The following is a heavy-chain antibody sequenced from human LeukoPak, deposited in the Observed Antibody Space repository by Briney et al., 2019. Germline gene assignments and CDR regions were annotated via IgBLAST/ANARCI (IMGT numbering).Heavy chain of an antibody. D-gene: IGHD6-13*01. J-gene: IGHJ4*02. CDR3: AKRGESSSWYFDY. V-gene: IGHV3-30*18. CDR2: ISYDGSNK. CDR1: GFTFSSYG. Sequence: GGSLRLSCAASGFTFSSYGMHWVRQAPGKGLEWVAIISYDGSNKYYADSVKGRFTTSRDNSKNTLYLQMNSLRAEDTAVYYCAKRGESSSWYFDYWGQGTLVTVSS.